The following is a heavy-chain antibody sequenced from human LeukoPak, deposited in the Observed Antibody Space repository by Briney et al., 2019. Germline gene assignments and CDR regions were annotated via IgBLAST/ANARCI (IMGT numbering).Heavy chain of an antibody. Sequence: GGSLRLSCAASGFTFNNYWMHWVRQAPGKGLVWVSRIDRDGSSTSYADSVRGRFTVSRDNAKNTVYLQMNSLRAEDTAVYYSARITYYSDSSSYYHFDCWGQGTLVTVSS. CDR2: IDRDGSST. CDR1: GFTFNNYW. CDR3: ARITYYSDSSSYYHFDC. V-gene: IGHV3-74*01. J-gene: IGHJ4*02. D-gene: IGHD3-22*01.